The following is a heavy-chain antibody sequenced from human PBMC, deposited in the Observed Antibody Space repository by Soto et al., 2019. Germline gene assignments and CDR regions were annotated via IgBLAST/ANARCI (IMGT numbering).Heavy chain of an antibody. CDR2: ISGGGTSP. V-gene: IGHV3-23*01. D-gene: IGHD2-2*01. CDR1: GFTFSNYG. J-gene: IGHJ5*01. Sequence: EVQLLESGGNLVQPGGSLRLSCAASGFTFSNYGMNWVRKAPGKGLEWVSAISGGGTSPHYADSVKGRFTISRDNSKNTPDLQMNSLRADDTALYYCAKSGIVATMRTFSWFDSWGQGTLVTVSS. CDR3: AKSGIVATMRTFSWFDS.